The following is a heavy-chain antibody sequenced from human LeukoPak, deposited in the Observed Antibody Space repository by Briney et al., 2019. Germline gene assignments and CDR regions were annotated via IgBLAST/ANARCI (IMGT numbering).Heavy chain of an antibody. CDR3: ARSVNGSGSNFDY. Sequence: PSETLSLTCTVSGVSVSSTTYYWSWIRQPPGKGLEWIASISYSGSTYYNPSLKSGVTISVDTSENQFSLKLSSVTAADTTVEYCARSVNGSGSNFDYWGQGTLVTVSS. CDR2: ISYSGST. V-gene: IGHV4-39*01. D-gene: IGHD3-10*01. J-gene: IGHJ4*02. CDR1: GVSVSSTTYY.